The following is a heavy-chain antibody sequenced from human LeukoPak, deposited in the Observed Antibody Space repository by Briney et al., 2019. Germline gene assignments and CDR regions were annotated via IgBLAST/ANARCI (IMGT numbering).Heavy chain of an antibody. Sequence: SETLSLTCTVSGGSISSSSYYWGWIRQPPGKGLEWIGSIYYSGSTYYNPSLKSRVTISVDTSKNQFSLKLSSVTAADTAVYYCASHSLYSSSWSSGEHWGQGTLVTVSS. J-gene: IGHJ1*01. CDR2: IYYSGST. V-gene: IGHV4-39*07. D-gene: IGHD6-13*01. CDR1: GGSISSSSYY. CDR3: ASHSLYSSSWSSGEH.